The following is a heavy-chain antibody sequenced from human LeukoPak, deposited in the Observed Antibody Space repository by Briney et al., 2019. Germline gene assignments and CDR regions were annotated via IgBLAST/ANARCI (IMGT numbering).Heavy chain of an antibody. CDR3: ARLGYYDFWSGYSPGSHYMDV. Sequence: SETLSLTCTVSGGSISSSSYYWGWIRQPPGKGLEWIGSIYYSGSTYYNPSLKSRVTISVDTSKNQFSLKLSSVTAADTAVYYCARLGYYDFWSGYSPGSHYMDVWGKGTTVTVSS. D-gene: IGHD3-3*01. V-gene: IGHV4-39*01. J-gene: IGHJ6*03. CDR1: GGSISSSSYY. CDR2: IYYSGST.